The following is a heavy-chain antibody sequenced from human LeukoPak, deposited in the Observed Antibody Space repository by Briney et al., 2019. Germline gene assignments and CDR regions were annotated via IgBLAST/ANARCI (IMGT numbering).Heavy chain of an antibody. D-gene: IGHD3-16*01. CDR1: GLTFSNYE. CDR3: AKDQGRGGFGLDC. J-gene: IGHJ4*02. CDR2: ISGSGRRI. V-gene: IGHV3-48*03. Sequence: PGGSLRLSCAASGLTFSNYEMNWVRQAPGKGLEWVSFISGSGRRIYYADSVKGRFTNSRDNAKNSLYLQMNNLRVEDTAVYYCAKDQGRGGFGLDCWGQGTLVTVSS.